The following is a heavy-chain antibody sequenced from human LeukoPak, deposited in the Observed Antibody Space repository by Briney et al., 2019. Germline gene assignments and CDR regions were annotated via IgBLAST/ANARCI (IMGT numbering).Heavy chain of an antibody. CDR3: AKARFLEWPRDAFDI. V-gene: IGHV5-51*01. D-gene: IGHD3-3*01. J-gene: IGHJ3*02. CDR1: GYSFTSYW. Sequence: GESLKISCKGSGYSFTSYWIGWVRQMPGKGLEWMPIIYPSDSATKYRPSFQGQVTISADKSSSTAYLQWSSLKASDTAMYYCAKARFLEWPRDAFDIWGQGTMVTVSS. CDR2: IYPSDSAT.